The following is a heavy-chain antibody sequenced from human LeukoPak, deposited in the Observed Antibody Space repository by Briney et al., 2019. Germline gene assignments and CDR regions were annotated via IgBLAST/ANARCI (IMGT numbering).Heavy chain of an antibody. CDR3: ARDGDYYDSSGYFDY. CDR2: IDSDGSRI. Sequence: KAGGSLRLSCEASGFTFSSYWMHWVRQAPGKGLVWVSRIDSDGSRISYADSVKGRFTISRDNAKNSLYLQMNSLRAEDTAVYYCARDGDYYDSSGYFDYWGQGTLVTVSS. D-gene: IGHD3-22*01. J-gene: IGHJ4*02. CDR1: GFTFSSYW. V-gene: IGHV3-74*01.